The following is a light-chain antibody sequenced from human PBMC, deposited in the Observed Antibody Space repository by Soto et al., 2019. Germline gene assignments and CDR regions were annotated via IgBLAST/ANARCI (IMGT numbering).Light chain of an antibody. CDR3: MQALQTPT. CDR2: LGS. Sequence: DLVMTQSPLSLPVTPGEPASISCRSSQSLLHSNGYNYLDWYLQKPGQSPQLLIYLGSNRASGVPERLSGSGSGTDFTLKISRVEAEDVGVYYCMQALQTPTFGQGTKVEI. J-gene: IGKJ1*01. CDR1: QSLLHSNGYNY. V-gene: IGKV2-28*01.